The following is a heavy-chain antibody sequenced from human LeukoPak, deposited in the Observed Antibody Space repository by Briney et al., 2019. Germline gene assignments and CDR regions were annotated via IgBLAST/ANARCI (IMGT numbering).Heavy chain of an antibody. D-gene: IGHD1-26*01. CDR1: GGSFSTYY. V-gene: IGHV4-59*12. J-gene: IGHJ4*02. CDR3: ARGQGGNYYLNYFDY. Sequence: PSETLSLTCTVTGGSFSTYYWSWIRQPPGKGLEWIGHFYYSGSTNYNPSLRSRVTISVDTSRNQYSLRLTSVTAADTAVYYCARGQGGNYYLNYFDYWGQGALVTVSS. CDR2: FYYSGST.